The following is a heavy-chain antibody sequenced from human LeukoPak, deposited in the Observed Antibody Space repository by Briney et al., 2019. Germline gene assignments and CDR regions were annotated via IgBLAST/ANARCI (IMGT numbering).Heavy chain of an antibody. J-gene: IGHJ4*02. D-gene: IGHD6-13*01. Sequence: PGRSLRLSCAASGFTFSSYGMHWVRQAPGKGLEWVAVISYDGSNKYYADSVKGRFTISRDNAKNTLYLQMNSLRAEDTAVYYCARGYRIAVAGTAAFDYWGQGTLVTVSS. CDR2: ISYDGSNK. CDR1: GFTFSSYG. CDR3: ARGYRIAVAGTAAFDY. V-gene: IGHV3-30*03.